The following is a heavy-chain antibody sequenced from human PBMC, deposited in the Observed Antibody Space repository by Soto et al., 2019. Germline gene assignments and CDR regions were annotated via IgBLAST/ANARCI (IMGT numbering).Heavy chain of an antibody. D-gene: IGHD2-21*02. CDR1: GYSFTSYW. CDR3: ARLGGDWYYYYYGMDV. CDR2: IYPGDSDT. V-gene: IGHV5-51*01. J-gene: IGHJ6*02. Sequence: GESLKISCKGYGYSFTSYWIGWVRQMPGKGLEWMGIIYPGDSDTRYSPSFQGQVTISADKSISTAYLQWSSLKASDTAMYYCARLGGDWYYYYYGMDVWGQGTTVTVS.